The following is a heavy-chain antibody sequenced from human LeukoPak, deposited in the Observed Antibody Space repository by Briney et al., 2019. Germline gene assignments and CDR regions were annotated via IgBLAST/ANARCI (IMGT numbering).Heavy chain of an antibody. CDR3: ARGRNTMLRGALGAETRYYYSFYMDV. D-gene: IGHD3-10*01. V-gene: IGHV4-4*07. J-gene: IGHJ6*03. Sequence: PSETLSLACTVSGRSISSSYWSSVRQPAGRGLGWIGRIYTSGSTNYNPSLKSRVTMSVDTPKNQFSLKLTAVTAPDTLVYYCARGRNTMLRGALGAETRYYYSFYMDVWGKGTTVTVSS. CDR2: IYTSGST. CDR1: GRSISSSY.